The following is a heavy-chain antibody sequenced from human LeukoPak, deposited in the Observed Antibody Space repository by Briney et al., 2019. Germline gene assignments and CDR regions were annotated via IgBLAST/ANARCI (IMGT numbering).Heavy chain of an antibody. Sequence: PSETLSLTCTVSGGSISSSSYYWSWIRQPPGKGLEWIASINYSGSTYYNPSLKSRVTISVDTSKNQFSLKLSSLTAADTAVYYCARSVLGYSYGLHIDYWGQGTLVTVSS. CDR1: GGSISSSSYY. D-gene: IGHD5-18*01. CDR3: ARSVLGYSYGLHIDY. J-gene: IGHJ4*02. V-gene: IGHV4-39*07. CDR2: INYSGST.